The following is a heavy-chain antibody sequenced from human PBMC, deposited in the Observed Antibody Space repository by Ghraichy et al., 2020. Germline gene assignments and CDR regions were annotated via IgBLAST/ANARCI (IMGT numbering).Heavy chain of an antibody. V-gene: IGHV3-48*01. D-gene: IGHD6-6*01. CDR2: ISSSSSTI. J-gene: IGHJ4*02. CDR3: ARGSRVSSNDY. Sequence: GVLRLSCAASGFTFSSYSMNWVRQAPGKGLEWVSYISSSSSTIYYADSVKGRFTISRDNAKNSLYLQMNSLRAEDTAVYYCARGSRVSSNDYWGQGTLVTVSS. CDR1: GFTFSSYS.